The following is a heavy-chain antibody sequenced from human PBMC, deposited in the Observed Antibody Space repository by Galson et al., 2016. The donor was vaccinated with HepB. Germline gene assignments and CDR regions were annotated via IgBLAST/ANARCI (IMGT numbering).Heavy chain of an antibody. J-gene: IGHJ4*02. Sequence: GLEWMGGIIPVFRTANYAQKFQGRVTITADDSTSTAYMELRSLASEDTAVYYCAKFSGWYEEKYFFDYWAQGTLVTVSS. V-gene: IGHV1-69*01. D-gene: IGHD6-19*01. CDR3: AKFSGWYEEKYFFDY. CDR2: IIPVFRTA.